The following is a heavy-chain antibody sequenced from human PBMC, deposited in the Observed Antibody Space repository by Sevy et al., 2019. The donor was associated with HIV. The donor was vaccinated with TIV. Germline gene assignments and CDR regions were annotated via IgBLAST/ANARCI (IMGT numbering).Heavy chain of an antibody. J-gene: IGHJ4*02. D-gene: IGHD6-19*01. CDR2: ISSSGST. V-gene: IGHV3-66*02. CDR1: GFTVNDKY. Sequence: GGSMRLSCAISGFTVNDKYIIWVRQAPGKGLEWVSVISSSGSTYYADSAKGRFTISRDNSKNTVYLQMNSVRAEDTAVYYCVSLFLSYRSGWSYFDYWGQGTLVTVSS. CDR3: VSLFLSYRSGWSYFDY.